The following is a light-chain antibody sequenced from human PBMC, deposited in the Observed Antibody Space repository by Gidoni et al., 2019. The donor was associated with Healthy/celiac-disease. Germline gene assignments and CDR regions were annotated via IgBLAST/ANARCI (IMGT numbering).Light chain of an antibody. CDR1: SSNIGAGYD. V-gene: IGLV1-40*01. J-gene: IGLJ3*02. CDR3: QSYDSSLSGFWV. CDR2: GNS. Sequence: QSVQTQRPSASGAPGPRDTISCPGSSSNIGAGYDVPWYRQLPGTAPKLLIYGNSNRPPGVPDRFSGSKSGTSASLAITGLQAEDEADYYCQSYDSSLSGFWVFGGGTKLTVL.